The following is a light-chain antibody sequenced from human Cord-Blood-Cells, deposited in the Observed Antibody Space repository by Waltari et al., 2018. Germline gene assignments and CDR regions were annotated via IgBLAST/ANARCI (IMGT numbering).Light chain of an antibody. CDR3: QQYGSS. Sequence: EIVLTQSPGTLSLSPGERATLSCSASQSVSSSYLAWYQQKPGQAPRLLIYGASSRATGIPDRFSGSGSGTDFTLTISRLEPEDFAVYYCQQYGSSFGQGTKLEIQ. J-gene: IGKJ2*01. V-gene: IGKV3-20*01. CDR1: QSVSSSY. CDR2: GAS.